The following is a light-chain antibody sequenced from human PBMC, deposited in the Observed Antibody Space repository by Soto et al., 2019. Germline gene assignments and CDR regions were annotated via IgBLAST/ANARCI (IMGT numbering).Light chain of an antibody. CDR2: GAS. CDR1: QSVSSSF. Sequence: EIVLTQSPGTLSLSPGERATLSCRASQSVSSSFLARYQQKPGQAPRLLIYGASSRATGIPDRFSGSGSGTDFTLTISRLEPEDFAVYYCQQYDNSPLTFGGGTKVEIK. V-gene: IGKV3-20*01. J-gene: IGKJ4*01. CDR3: QQYDNSPLT.